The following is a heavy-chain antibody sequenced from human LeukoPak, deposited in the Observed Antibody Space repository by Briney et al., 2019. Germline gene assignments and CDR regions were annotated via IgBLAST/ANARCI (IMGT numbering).Heavy chain of an antibody. CDR1: GFTVRDSY. D-gene: IGHD3-22*01. CDR3: AKDINYDGSGSYFDY. Sequence: GGSLRLSCAASGFTVRDSYMSWVRQAPGKGLEWASGISWNSGSIGYADSVKGRFTISRDNAKNSLYLQMNSLRAEDTALYYCAKDINYDGSGSYFDYWGQGTLVTVSS. J-gene: IGHJ4*02. V-gene: IGHV3-9*01. CDR2: ISWNSGSI.